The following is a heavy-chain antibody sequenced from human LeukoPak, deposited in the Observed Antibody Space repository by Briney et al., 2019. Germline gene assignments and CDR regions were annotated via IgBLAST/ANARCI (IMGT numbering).Heavy chain of an antibody. CDR3: VRQERPDFDY. Sequence: PSETLSLTCAVYGGSFSGYYWSWIRQPPGKGLEWIGEINHSGSTNYNPSLKSRVTISVDTSKNQVSLQLNSVTPEDTAVYYCVRQERPDFDYWGQGTLVTVSA. J-gene: IGHJ4*02. V-gene: IGHV4-34*01. CDR2: INHSGST. CDR1: GGSFSGYY.